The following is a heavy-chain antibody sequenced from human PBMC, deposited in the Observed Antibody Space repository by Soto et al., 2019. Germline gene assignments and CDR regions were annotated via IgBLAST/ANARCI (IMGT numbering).Heavy chain of an antibody. Sequence: GGSLRLSCAAGGFNFGSYAITWGRQAPGKGLEWVSGLNGSGGSTSSADSVKGRFAISRDNSKNTLYLQMNSLRDGDTAVYYCARGFSAGKGSPPDYWGQGTLVTVSS. J-gene: IGHJ4*02. CDR3: ARGFSAGKGSPPDY. V-gene: IGHV3-23*01. CDR1: GFNFGSYA. CDR2: LNGSGGST. D-gene: IGHD3-10*01.